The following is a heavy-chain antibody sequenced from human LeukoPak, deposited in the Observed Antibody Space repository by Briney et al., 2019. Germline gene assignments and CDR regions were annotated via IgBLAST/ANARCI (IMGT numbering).Heavy chain of an antibody. J-gene: IGHJ4*02. D-gene: IGHD2-15*01. CDR2: ICGNTAAT. V-gene: IGHV3-23*01. Sequence: QSGGSLRLSCAASGFTFSSYSMNWVRQAPGKGLEWVSSICGNTAATYHADSVKGRFSISRDNSRNTVYLQMSSLRIEDTAVYYCVKLSSGSCYSAAGYWGQGTLVSVSS. CDR1: GFTFSSYS. CDR3: VKLSSGSCYSAAGY.